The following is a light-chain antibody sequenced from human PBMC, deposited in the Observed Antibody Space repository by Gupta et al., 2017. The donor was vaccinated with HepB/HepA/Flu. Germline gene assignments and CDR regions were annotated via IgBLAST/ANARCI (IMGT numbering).Light chain of an antibody. CDR2: EIN. V-gene: IGLV2-23*02. Sequence: QSALTQPASVSGSPGQSVTISCTGTISDVGSHNLVSWFQRHPGKVPKLMIYEINRRPSGVTYRFSGSKSDNTASLTVSGLQTEDEADYYCSSSADAHSFFVLGGGTKLTVL. CDR3: SSSADAHSFFV. J-gene: IGLJ3*02. CDR1: ISDVGSHNL.